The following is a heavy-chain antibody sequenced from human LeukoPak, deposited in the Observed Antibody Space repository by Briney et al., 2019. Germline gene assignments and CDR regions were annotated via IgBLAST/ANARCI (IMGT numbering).Heavy chain of an antibody. Sequence: GGSLRLSCAASGFTFSSYSMNWVRQAPGKGLEWVSYISSSSSTIYYADSVKGRFTISRDNAKNSLYLQMNSLRAEDTAVYYCARLCSSGWYRIDYWGQGTLVTVSS. D-gene: IGHD6-19*01. J-gene: IGHJ4*02. CDR3: ARLCSSGWYRIDY. CDR1: GFTFSSYS. CDR2: ISSSSSTI. V-gene: IGHV3-48*01.